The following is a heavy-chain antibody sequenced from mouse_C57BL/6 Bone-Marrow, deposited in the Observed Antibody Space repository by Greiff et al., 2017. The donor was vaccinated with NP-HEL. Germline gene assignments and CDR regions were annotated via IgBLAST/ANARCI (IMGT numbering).Heavy chain of an antibody. J-gene: IGHJ2*01. CDR2: IYPGDGDT. V-gene: IGHV1-80*01. Sequence: QVQLQQSGAELVKPGASVKISCKASGYAFSSYWMNWVKQRPGQGLEWIGQIYPGDGDTNYNGKFKGKATLTADKSSSTAYMQLSSLTSEDSAVYFCASCYYGSRYVFDYWGQGTTLTVSS. CDR1: GYAFSSYW. CDR3: ASCYYGSRYVFDY. D-gene: IGHD1-1*01.